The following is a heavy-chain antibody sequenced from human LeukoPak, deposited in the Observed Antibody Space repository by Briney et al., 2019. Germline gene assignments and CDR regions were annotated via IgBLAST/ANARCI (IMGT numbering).Heavy chain of an antibody. CDR3: ARDLRVTYHYDSSAYSPYDH. D-gene: IGHD3-22*01. CDR1: GYTFTSYG. J-gene: IGHJ5*02. CDR2: ISAYNGDT. Sequence: ASVKVSCTASGYTFTSYGISWVRQAPGQGIEWVGWISAYNGDTYYAQKFQGSVNMTTDTATTTAYIEVRSLRSDDTAVFYCARDLRVTYHYDSSAYSPYDHWGQGTLVTVSS. V-gene: IGHV1-18*01.